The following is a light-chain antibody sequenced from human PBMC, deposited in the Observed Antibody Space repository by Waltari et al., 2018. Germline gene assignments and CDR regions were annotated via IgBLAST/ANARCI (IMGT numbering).Light chain of an antibody. Sequence: QSALTQPPSASGSPGQSVTISCTGPSTDVGGYNYVSWSQQHPGNAPKLMIYEVSKRPSGVPDRFSGSKSGNTASLTVSGLRAEDEADYYCSSYAGNNNVVFGGGTKLTVL. CDR2: EVS. J-gene: IGLJ2*01. V-gene: IGLV2-8*01. CDR1: STDVGGYNY. CDR3: SSYAGNNNVV.